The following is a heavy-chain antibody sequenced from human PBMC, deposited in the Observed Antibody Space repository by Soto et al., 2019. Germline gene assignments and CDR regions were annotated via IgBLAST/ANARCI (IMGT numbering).Heavy chain of an antibody. D-gene: IGHD2-8*01. J-gene: IGHJ4*02. Sequence: PSETLSLTCTVSGGSISSSSYYWGWIRQPPGKGLEWIGSIYYSGSTYYNPSLKSRVTISVDTSKNQFSLKLSSVTAADTAVYYCARMRLSLDCTNGVCYPYYFDYWGQGTLVTVSS. CDR3: ARMRLSLDCTNGVCYPYYFDY. CDR1: GGSISSSSYY. V-gene: IGHV4-39*01. CDR2: IYYSGST.